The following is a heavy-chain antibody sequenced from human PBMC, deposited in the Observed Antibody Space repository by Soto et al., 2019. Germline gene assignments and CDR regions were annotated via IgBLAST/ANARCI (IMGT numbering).Heavy chain of an antibody. CDR1: GFTFTSSA. Sequence: QMQLVQSGPEVKKPGTSVKVSCKASGFTFTSSAMQWVRQARGQRLEWIGWIVVGSGNTNYAQKFQERVTITRDMCTSTAYMELSSLRSEETAVYYCAAVFGYSSGWYYFDYWGQGTLVTVSS. D-gene: IGHD6-19*01. V-gene: IGHV1-58*02. CDR2: IVVGSGNT. J-gene: IGHJ4*02. CDR3: AAVFGYSSGWYYFDY.